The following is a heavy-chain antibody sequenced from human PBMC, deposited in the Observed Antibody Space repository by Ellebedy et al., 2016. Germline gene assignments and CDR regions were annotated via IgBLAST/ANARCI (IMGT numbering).Heavy chain of an antibody. V-gene: IGHV1-18*04. CDR3: ARDHYVWVAAAGTEAGGYDY. CDR1: GYTFTSYG. CDR2: ISAYNGNT. Sequence: ASVKVSCKASGYTFTSYGISWVRQAPGQGLEWMGWISAYNGNTNYAQKLQGRVTMTTDTSTSTAYMELRSLRSDDTAVYYCARDHYVWVAAAGTEAGGYDYWGQGTLVTVSS. J-gene: IGHJ4*02. D-gene: IGHD6-13*01.